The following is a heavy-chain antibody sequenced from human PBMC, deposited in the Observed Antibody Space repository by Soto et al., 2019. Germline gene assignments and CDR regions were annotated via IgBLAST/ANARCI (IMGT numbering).Heavy chain of an antibody. CDR1: GGTPSNSA. D-gene: IGHD6-19*01. J-gene: IGHJ6*02. CDR3: ASCRGAVVGSRAYYGMDV. CDR2: IIPVFGLV. V-gene: IGHV1-69*13. Sequence: SVKVSCKASGGTPSNSAFSWVRQAPGQGLEWMGGIIPVFGLVNYAQNFQGRVTITADEYTNTAYMDLSSLRSEDTAVYYCASCRGAVVGSRAYYGMDVWGQGTTVTVSS.